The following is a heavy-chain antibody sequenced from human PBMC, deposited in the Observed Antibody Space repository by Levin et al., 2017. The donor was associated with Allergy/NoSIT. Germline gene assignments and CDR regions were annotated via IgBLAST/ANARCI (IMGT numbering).Heavy chain of an antibody. D-gene: IGHD3-10*01. V-gene: IGHV2-70*01. J-gene: IGHJ4*02. CDR3: ARATNHYYGRGFDY. CDR1: SLTTSGMC. Sequence: SLTTSGMCVSWIRQPPGNALEWLAHIDWDDDKYYSTSLKTRLTISRDTSKNQVVLTMTSMDPVDTATYYCARATNHYYGRGFDYWGQGTPVTVSS. CDR2: IDWDDDK.